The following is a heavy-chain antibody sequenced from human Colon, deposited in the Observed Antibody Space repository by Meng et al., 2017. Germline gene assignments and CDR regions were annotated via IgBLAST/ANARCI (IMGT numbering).Heavy chain of an antibody. CDR3: ARERSSWRIIDY. D-gene: IGHD6-13*01. J-gene: IGHJ4*02. V-gene: IGHV4-38-2*02. CDR1: GYSITGSYN. CDR2: IYQSGST. Sequence: SEILSPTCAVPGYSITGSYNWGWIRQSPGKGLEWIGSIYQSGSTYYNPSLKSRVTMSVDTSKDQFSLKLSSMTAADTAVYYCARERSSWRIIDYWGQGTLVTVSS.